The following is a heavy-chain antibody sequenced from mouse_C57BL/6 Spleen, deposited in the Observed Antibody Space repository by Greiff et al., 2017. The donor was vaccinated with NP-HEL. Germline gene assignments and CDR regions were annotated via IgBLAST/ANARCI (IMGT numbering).Heavy chain of an antibody. V-gene: IGHV3-6*01. CDR2: ISYDGSN. CDR1: GYSITSGYY. D-gene: IGHD1-1*01. Sequence: DVQLQESGPGLVKPSQSLSLTCSVTGYSITSGYYWNWIRQFPGNKLEWMGYISYDGSNNYNPSLKNRISITRDTSKNQFFLKLNSVTTEDTATYYCARDHYGSSAYWGQGTLVTVSA. J-gene: IGHJ3*01. CDR3: ARDHYGSSAY.